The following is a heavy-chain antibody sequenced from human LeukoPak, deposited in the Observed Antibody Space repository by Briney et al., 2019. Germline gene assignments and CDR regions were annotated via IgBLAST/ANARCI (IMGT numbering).Heavy chain of an antibody. Sequence: SETLSLTGTVSGGSISSYYWSWIRQPPGKGLEWIGYIYYSGSTNYNPSLKSRVTISVDTSKNQFSLKLSSVTAADTAVYYCARGPPAAGYGGPYYFDYWGQGTLVTVSS. CDR1: GGSISSYY. CDR2: IYYSGST. V-gene: IGHV4-59*01. CDR3: ARGPPAAGYGGPYYFDY. D-gene: IGHD2-2*01. J-gene: IGHJ4*02.